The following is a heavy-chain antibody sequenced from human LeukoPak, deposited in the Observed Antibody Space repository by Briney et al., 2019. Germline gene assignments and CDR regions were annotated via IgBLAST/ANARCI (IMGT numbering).Heavy chain of an antibody. CDR3: ARDRVGYWYFDL. J-gene: IGHJ2*01. V-gene: IGHV4-61*02. CDR2: IYTSGST. D-gene: IGHD1-26*01. Sequence: SETLSLTCAVSGGSFSSGSYYWSWIRQPAGKGLEWIGRIYTSGSTNYNPSLKSRVTISVDTSKNQFSLKLSSVTAADTAVYYCARDRVGYWYFDLWGRGTLVTVSS. CDR1: GGSFSSGSYY.